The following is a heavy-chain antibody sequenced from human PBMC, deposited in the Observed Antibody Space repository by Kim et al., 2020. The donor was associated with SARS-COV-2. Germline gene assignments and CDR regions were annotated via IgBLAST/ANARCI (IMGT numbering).Heavy chain of an antibody. CDR2: IYYSGST. J-gene: IGHJ4*02. Sequence: SETLSLTCTVSGGSISSYYWSWIRQPPGKGREWIGYIYYSGSTNYNPSLKSRVTISVDTSKNQFSLKLSSVTAADTAVYYCAELKRIGYSGYELAYFDYWGQGTLVTVSS. CDR1: GGSISSYY. CDR3: AELKRIGYSGYELAYFDY. D-gene: IGHD5-12*01. V-gene: IGHV4-59*01.